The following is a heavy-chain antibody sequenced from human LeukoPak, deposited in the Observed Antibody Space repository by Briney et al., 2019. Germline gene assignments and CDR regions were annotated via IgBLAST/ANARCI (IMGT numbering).Heavy chain of an antibody. D-gene: IGHD3-10*01. J-gene: IGHJ5*02. Sequence: GESLRLSCATSGFTFSHYAMSWVRQAPGKGLEWVSAISGSGGSTYYADSVKGRFTISRDNSKNTLYLQMNSLRAEDTAVYYCAKDRGHNWFDPWGQGTLVTVSS. CDR2: ISGSGGST. CDR3: AKDRGHNWFDP. V-gene: IGHV3-23*01. CDR1: GFTFSHYA.